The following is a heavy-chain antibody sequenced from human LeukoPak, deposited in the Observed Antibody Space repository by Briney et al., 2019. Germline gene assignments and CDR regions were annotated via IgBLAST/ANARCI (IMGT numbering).Heavy chain of an antibody. CDR2: ITASGTAM. Sequence: GGSLRLSCAASGFTFSSYSMNWVRQAPGKGLEWVSHITASGTAMFYADSVKGRFTISRDNAKNSLYLQMNSLRDEDTAVYHCASSGSYRFDYWGQGTLVTVSS. CDR3: ASSGSYRFDY. J-gene: IGHJ4*02. CDR1: GFTFSSYS. D-gene: IGHD1-26*01. V-gene: IGHV3-48*02.